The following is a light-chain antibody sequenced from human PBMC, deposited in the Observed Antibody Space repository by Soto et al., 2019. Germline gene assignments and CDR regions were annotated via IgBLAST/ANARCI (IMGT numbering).Light chain of an antibody. CDR1: QSIRNY. CDR3: QQRNDWVT. J-gene: IGKJ4*01. CDR2: DAS. Sequence: DIVLTQSPGTLSLSPVERATLSCRASQSIRNYLAWYQQKPGQSPRLLIYDASNRATGIPARFSGSGSGTDFILTISSLEPEDSGVYYCQQRNDWVTFGGGTRVEIK. V-gene: IGKV3-11*01.